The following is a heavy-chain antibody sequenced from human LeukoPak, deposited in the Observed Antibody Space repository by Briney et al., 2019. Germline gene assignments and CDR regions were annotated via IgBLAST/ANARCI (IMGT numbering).Heavy chain of an antibody. CDR3: TKKLWWDCSGTNCPKADLFDP. CDR1: GFTFSCCA. Sequence: GGSLRLSGPASGFTFSCCARHWVGRPPGRGREGFSPAGATGGTTHYADSVKGQFTTSRDNSKNTLSLQMNSLRAEDTAVYYCTKKLWWDCSGTNCPKADLFDPWGQGTLVTVSS. J-gene: IGHJ5*02. V-gene: IGHV3-23*01. CDR2: AGATGGTT. D-gene: IGHD2-2*01.